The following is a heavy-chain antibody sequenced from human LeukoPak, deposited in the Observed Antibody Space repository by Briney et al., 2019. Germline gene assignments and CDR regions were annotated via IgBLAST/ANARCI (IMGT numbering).Heavy chain of an antibody. D-gene: IGHD3-3*01. CDR3: ARGGFLERKYFDY. CDR2: INPSGGST. Sequence: GASVKVSCKASGYTFTSYYMHWVRQAPGQGLEWMGIINPSGGSTSYAQKFQGRVTITADKSTSTAYMELSSLRSEDTAVYYCARGGFLERKYFDYWGQGTLVTVSS. V-gene: IGHV1-46*01. CDR1: GYTFTSYY. J-gene: IGHJ4*02.